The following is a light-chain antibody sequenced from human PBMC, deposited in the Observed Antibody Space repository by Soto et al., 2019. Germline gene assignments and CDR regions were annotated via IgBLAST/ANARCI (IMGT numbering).Light chain of an antibody. J-gene: IGKJ2*01. CDR2: DAP. CDR1: QGVTKNN. Sequence: IVLTQSRGTLSSAPGEGVTPSCSAGQGVTKNNLAWFQEKPGQAPRLLIHDAPTRDVRTPVRFRGGGSGTDLTLAISRLAHDDFPVYYCHQDVNGAYPFGTGTKVAIK. CDR3: HQDVNGAYP. V-gene: IGKV3-20*01.